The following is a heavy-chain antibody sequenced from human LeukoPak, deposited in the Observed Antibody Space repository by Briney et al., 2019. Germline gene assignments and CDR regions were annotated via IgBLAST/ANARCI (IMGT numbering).Heavy chain of an antibody. V-gene: IGHV4-39*01. CDR2: IYYSGNT. D-gene: IGHD1-26*01. Sequence: SETLSLTCTVSGGSISSSTYYWGWIRQPPGKGLEWIGSIYYSGNTYYNPSLKSRVTISVDTSKKQFSLKLSSVTAADTAVYYCASPVRAGEAGYWGQGTLVTVSS. CDR1: GGSISSSTYY. J-gene: IGHJ4*02. CDR3: ASPVRAGEAGY.